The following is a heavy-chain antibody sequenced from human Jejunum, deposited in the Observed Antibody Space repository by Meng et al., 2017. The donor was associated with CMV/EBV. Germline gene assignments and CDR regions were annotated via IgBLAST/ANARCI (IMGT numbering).Heavy chain of an antibody. J-gene: IGHJ4*02. CDR1: GGSISSYY. CDR3: ARVDSSGHFPLDF. V-gene: IGHV4-59*01. Sequence: CTVSGGSISSYYWNWIRQPPGKGLEWIGYIYYSGNTNYNPSLKSRVTISVDTSKNHFSLKLSSVTAADTAMYYCARVDSSGHFPLDFWGQGTLVTVSS. CDR2: IYYSGNT. D-gene: IGHD3-22*01.